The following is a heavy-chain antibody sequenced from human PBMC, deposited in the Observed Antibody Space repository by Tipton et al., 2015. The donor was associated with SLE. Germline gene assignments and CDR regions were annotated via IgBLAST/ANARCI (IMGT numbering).Heavy chain of an antibody. J-gene: IGHJ3*02. CDR1: GGSFSVYY. D-gene: IGHD3-9*01. V-gene: IGHV4-34*01. CDR3: ARGQGSYYDILTGGAFDI. Sequence: TLSLTCAVYGGSFSVYYWSWIRQPPGKGLEWIGEINNSGSTNYNPSVKSRLTVSVDTSKNQFSLKLSSVTAADTAVYYCARGQGSYYDILTGGAFDIWGQGTMVTVSS. CDR2: INNSGST.